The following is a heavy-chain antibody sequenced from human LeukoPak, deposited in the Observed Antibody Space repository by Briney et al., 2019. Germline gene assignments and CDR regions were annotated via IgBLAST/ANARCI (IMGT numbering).Heavy chain of an antibody. D-gene: IGHD4-11*01. CDR1: GFSFSSYW. Sequence: PGGSLRLSCAASGFSFSSYWMIWVRQAPGKGLEWVANIKEDGSARYYVDSVKGRFTISRDNTENSVYLQMNSLRAEDTAVYYCARGYNNFANWFDPWGQGTLVTVSS. CDR3: ARGYNNFANWFDP. V-gene: IGHV3-7*04. J-gene: IGHJ5*02. CDR2: IKEDGSAR.